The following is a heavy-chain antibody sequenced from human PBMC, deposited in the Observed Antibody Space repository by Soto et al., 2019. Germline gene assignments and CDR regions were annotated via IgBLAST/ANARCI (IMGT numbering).Heavy chain of an antibody. J-gene: IGHJ4*02. D-gene: IGHD3-22*01. V-gene: IGHV3-23*01. CDR3: AKDISFDTSAYNY. Sequence: EVQLLESGGGLLQPGGSLRLSCTASGFTFSTYGMSWVRQAPGKGLEWVSSLSGDGTTTYYIDSVKGRFTISRDNSRNTLSLQMNSLRTEDTAVYYCAKDISFDTSAYNYCGQGILVTVSS. CDR2: LSGDGTTT. CDR1: GFTFSTYG.